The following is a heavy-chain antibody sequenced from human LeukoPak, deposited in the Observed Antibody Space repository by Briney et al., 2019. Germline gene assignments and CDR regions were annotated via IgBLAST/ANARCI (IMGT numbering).Heavy chain of an antibody. D-gene: IGHD4-23*01. Sequence: ASVKVSCKASGYTFTGYYMHWVRQAPRQGLEWMGWINPNSGGTNYAQKFQGRVTMTRDTSISTAYMELSRLRSDDTAVYYCARAFYPDYGGNSEAEYFQHWGQGTLVTVSS. CDR3: ARAFYPDYGGNSEAEYFQH. CDR1: GYTFTGYY. CDR2: INPNSGGT. J-gene: IGHJ1*01. V-gene: IGHV1-2*02.